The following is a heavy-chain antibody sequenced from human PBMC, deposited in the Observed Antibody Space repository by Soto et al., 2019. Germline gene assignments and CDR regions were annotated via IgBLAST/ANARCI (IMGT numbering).Heavy chain of an antibody. CDR3: ARVYGFWGSYAPWFNP. V-gene: IGHV3-66*01. CDR2: IYVSGST. CDR1: GFTISECS. Sequence: GGSLRLSCEASGFTISECSMNWVRQAPGKGLEWVSIIYVSGSTYYADSVKGRFTISRDSSKNTLYLQMNSLRVEDTAVHYCARVYGFWGSYAPWFNPRGQETLVTVSS. J-gene: IGHJ5*02. D-gene: IGHD3-16*01.